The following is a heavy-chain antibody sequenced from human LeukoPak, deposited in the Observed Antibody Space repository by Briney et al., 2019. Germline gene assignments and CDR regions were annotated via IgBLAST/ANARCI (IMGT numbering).Heavy chain of an antibody. D-gene: IGHD2-15*01. Sequence: ASVKVSCKASGYTFTSYYMLWVRQAPGQGLEWMGIINPSGGSTSYAQKFQGRVTMTRDTSTSTVYMELSSLRSEDTAVYYCARGSPLGYCSGGSCHNWFDPWGQGTLVTVSS. V-gene: IGHV1-46*01. CDR3: ARGSPLGYCSGGSCHNWFDP. CDR1: GYTFTSYY. J-gene: IGHJ5*02. CDR2: INPSGGST.